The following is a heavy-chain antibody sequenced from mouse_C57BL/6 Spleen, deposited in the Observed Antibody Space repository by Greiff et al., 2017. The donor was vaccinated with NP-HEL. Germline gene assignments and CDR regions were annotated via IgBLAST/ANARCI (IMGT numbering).Heavy chain of an antibody. CDR3: ARDGSSPNWYFDV. Sequence: VQLQQSGPELVKPGASVKISCKASGYAFSSSWMNWVKQRPGKGLEWIGRIYPGDGDTNYNGKFKGKATLTADKSSSTAYMQLSSLTSEDSAVYFCARDGSSPNWYFDVWGTGTTVTVPS. D-gene: IGHD1-1*01. V-gene: IGHV1-82*01. CDR1: GYAFSSSW. CDR2: IYPGDGDT. J-gene: IGHJ1*03.